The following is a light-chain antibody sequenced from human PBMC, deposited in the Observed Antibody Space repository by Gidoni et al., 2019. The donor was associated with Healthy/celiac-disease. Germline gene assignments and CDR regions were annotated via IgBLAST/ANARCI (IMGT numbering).Light chain of an antibody. J-gene: IGKJ4*01. CDR2: AAS. Sequence: DLQLTQSPSFLSASVGARVTITCRATQGISSYLAWYQQKPGKAPKLLIYAASTLQSGVPSRCSGSGSGIEFPLTISSLQPEDFATYYCHAVSFGGGTKVEIK. V-gene: IGKV1-9*01. CDR3: HAVS. CDR1: QGISSY.